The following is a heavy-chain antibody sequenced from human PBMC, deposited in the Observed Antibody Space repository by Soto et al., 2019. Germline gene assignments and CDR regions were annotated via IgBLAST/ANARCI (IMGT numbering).Heavy chain of an antibody. D-gene: IGHD3-3*01. V-gene: IGHV3-23*01. CDR3: AKNLRSLLPGITIFGVADNWFDP. Sequence: PGGSLRLSCAASGFPFSSYAMSWVRQAPGKGLEWVSAISGSGGSTYYADSVKGRFTISRDNSKNTLYLQMNSLRAEDTAVYYCAKNLRSLLPGITIFGVADNWFDPWGQGTLVTVSS. J-gene: IGHJ5*02. CDR2: ISGSGGST. CDR1: GFPFSSYA.